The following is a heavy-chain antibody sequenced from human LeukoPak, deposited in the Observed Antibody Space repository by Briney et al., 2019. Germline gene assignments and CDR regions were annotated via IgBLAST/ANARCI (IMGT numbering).Heavy chain of an antibody. CDR3: ARYDFNKYFDY. CDR1: GGSISSGSYY. V-gene: IGHV4-61*02. D-gene: IGHD3-3*01. J-gene: IGHJ4*02. CDR2: IYTSGST. Sequence: SQTLSLTCTVSGGSISSGSYYWSWIRQPAGKGLEWIGRIYTSGSTNYNPSLKSRVTMSVDTSQNQFSLKLSSVTAADTAVYYCARYDFNKYFDYWGQGTLVTVSS.